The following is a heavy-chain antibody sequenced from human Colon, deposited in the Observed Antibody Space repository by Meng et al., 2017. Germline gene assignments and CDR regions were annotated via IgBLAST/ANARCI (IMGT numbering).Heavy chain of an antibody. CDR3: AREGAASARFFDK. Sequence: QGQLVHAGAEWKKPGASVKVSCMASRYTFTNHQMHWVRQAPGQGPEWMGIITPSNGDKGYAQKFQGRVSMTRDTSTSTVYMELSGLRSEDTAIYYCAREGAASARFFDKWGQGTLVTVSS. CDR2: ITPSNGDK. V-gene: IGHV1-46*01. CDR1: RYTFTNHQ. D-gene: IGHD6-6*01. J-gene: IGHJ4*02.